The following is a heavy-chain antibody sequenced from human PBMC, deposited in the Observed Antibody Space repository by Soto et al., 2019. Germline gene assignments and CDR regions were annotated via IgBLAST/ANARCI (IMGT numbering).Heavy chain of an antibody. CDR1: DYSISSGYY. CDR3: ARDRDGYNYAFDI. CDR2: IYHSGST. J-gene: IGHJ3*02. Sequence: SETLSLTCGLSDYSISSGYYWAWIRQPPGKGLEWLGSIYHSGSTYQNPSLSSRVTISVDTSRNKFSLRLSSVTAADTAVYYCARDRDGYNYAFDIWGQGTVVTVSS. D-gene: IGHD5-12*01. V-gene: IGHV4-38-2*02.